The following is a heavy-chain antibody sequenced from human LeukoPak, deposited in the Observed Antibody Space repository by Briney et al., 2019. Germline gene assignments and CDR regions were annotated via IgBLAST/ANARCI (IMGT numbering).Heavy chain of an antibody. CDR3: AGAPYSSGWYDY. D-gene: IGHD6-19*01. CDR2: INPNSGGT. J-gene: IGHJ4*02. Sequence: ASVKVSCKASGYTFTGYYMHWVRQAPGQGLEWMGWINPNSGGTNYAQKLQGRVTMTRDTSISTAYMELSRLRSDDTAVYYCAGAPYSSGWYDYWGQGTLVTVSS. V-gene: IGHV1-2*02. CDR1: GYTFTGYY.